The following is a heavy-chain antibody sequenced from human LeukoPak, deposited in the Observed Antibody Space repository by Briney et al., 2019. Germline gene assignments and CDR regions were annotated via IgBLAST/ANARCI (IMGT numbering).Heavy chain of an antibody. Sequence: PSETLSLTCAVYGGSFSGYYWSWIRQPPGKGLEWIGEINHSGSTNYNPSLKSRVTISVDTSKNQFSLKLSSVTAADTAVYYCARRVYDYVWGSYRRFDYWGQGTLVTVSS. CDR1: GGSFSGYY. CDR3: ARRVYDYVWGSYRRFDY. CDR2: INHSGST. V-gene: IGHV4-34*01. J-gene: IGHJ4*02. D-gene: IGHD3-16*02.